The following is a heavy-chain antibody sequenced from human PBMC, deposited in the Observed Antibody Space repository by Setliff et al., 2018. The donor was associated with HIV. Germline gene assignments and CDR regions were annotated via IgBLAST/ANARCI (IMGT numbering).Heavy chain of an antibody. CDR1: GFTFSRYS. D-gene: IGHD3-16*01. CDR2: LSSSSSYI. J-gene: IGHJ6*03. CDR3: ARDFLGDGYMDV. Sequence: PGGSLRLSCAASGFTFSRYSMNWVRQAPGKGLEWVSSLSSSSSYIYHADSVKGRFTISRDNARNSLYLRMNSLRAEDTAVYYCARDFLGDGYMDVWGKGTTVTVSS. V-gene: IGHV3-21*01.